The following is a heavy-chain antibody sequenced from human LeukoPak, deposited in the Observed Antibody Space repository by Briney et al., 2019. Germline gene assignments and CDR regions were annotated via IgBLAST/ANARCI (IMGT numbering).Heavy chain of an antibody. CDR1: GFILSSYW. CDR2: INSAGSST. CDR3: ETLGGGSLDI. J-gene: IGHJ3*02. Sequence: GGSLRLSCVASGFILSSYWMYWVRQVPGKGLVWVSRINSAGSSTTYADSVKGRFTISRDNAKNTMYLQMNSLRAEDTAVYYCETLGGGSLDIWGQGTLVTVSS. D-gene: IGHD2-15*01. V-gene: IGHV3-74*01.